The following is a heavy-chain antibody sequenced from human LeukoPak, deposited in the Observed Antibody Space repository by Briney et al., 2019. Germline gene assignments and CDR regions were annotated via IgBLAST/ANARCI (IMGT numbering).Heavy chain of an antibody. Sequence: GGSLRLSCGASGFTFSSYWMHWVRQAPGKGLVWISRINSDGSTTSYADSVKGRFTISRDNAKNTLYLQMNSLRAEDTAVYYCARVQTTVTSLGHYYYYYYGMDVWGQGTTVTVSS. CDR3: ARVQTTVTSLGHYYYYYYGMDV. CDR1: GFTFSSYW. CDR2: INSDGSTT. J-gene: IGHJ6*02. D-gene: IGHD4-17*01. V-gene: IGHV3-74*01.